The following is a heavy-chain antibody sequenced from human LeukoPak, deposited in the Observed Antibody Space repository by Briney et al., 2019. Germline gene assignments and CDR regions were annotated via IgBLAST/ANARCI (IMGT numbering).Heavy chain of an antibody. CDR2: IYYSGST. J-gene: IGHJ4*02. D-gene: IGHD3-22*01. Sequence: SQTLSLTCTVSGGSISSGGYYWSWIRQHPGKGLEWIGYIYYSGSTYYNPSLKSRVTISVDTSKNQFSLKLSSVTAADTAVYYCARDRVHSSGYYRFDYWGRGTLVTVSS. V-gene: IGHV4-31*03. CDR1: GGSISSGGYY. CDR3: ARDRVHSSGYYRFDY.